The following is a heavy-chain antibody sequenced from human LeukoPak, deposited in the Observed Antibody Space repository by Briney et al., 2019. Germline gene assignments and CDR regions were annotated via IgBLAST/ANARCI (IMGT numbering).Heavy chain of an antibody. CDR2: IYYSGST. J-gene: IGHJ5*02. Sequence: SETLSLTCTVSGGSISSSSYYWGWIRQPPGKGLEWIGSIYYSGSTYYNPSLKSRVTISVDTSKNQFSLKLSSVTAADTAVYYCARMGYGTYYDFWSGYCGWFDPWGQGTLVTVSS. D-gene: IGHD3-3*01. V-gene: IGHV4-39*07. CDR3: ARMGYGTYYDFWSGYCGWFDP. CDR1: GGSISSSSYY.